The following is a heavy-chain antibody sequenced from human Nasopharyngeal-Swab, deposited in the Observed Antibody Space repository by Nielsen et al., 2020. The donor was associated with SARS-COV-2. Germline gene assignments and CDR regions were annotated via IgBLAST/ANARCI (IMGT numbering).Heavy chain of an antibody. J-gene: IGHJ4*02. V-gene: IGHV4-39*01. Sequence: PETLSLTCTVSGGSISSSTYYWAWIRQPPGKGLEWIGSIYYGGSTYYNPSLKSRVTISVDTSKNQFSLKLGSVTAADTAVYYCATLSSSWYEYYFDYWGQGTLVTVSS. CDR3: ATLSSSWYEYYFDY. CDR2: IYYGGST. CDR1: GGSISSSTYY. D-gene: IGHD6-13*01.